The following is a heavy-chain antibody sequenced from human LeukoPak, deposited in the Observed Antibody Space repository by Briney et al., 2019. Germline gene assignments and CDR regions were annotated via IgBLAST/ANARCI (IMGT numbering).Heavy chain of an antibody. D-gene: IGHD3-22*01. J-gene: IGHJ4*02. CDR3: ARDSILDEYYYDSSGYYYVLDY. CDR1: GGSFSGYY. Sequence: PSETLSLTCAVYGGSFSGYYWSWIRQPPGKGLEWIGEINHSGSTNYNPSLKSRVTISVDTSKNQFSLKLSSVTAADTAVYYCARDSILDEYYYDSSGYYYVLDYWGQGTLVTVSS. CDR2: INHSGST. V-gene: IGHV4-34*01.